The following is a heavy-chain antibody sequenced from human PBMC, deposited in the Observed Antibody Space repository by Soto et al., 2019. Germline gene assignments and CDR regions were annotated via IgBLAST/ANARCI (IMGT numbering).Heavy chain of an antibody. Sequence: PGGSLRLSCAASGFTFSSYAMSWARQSPGKGLEWVSAISGSGGSTYNADSVKGRFTINRQNSKNTLYLKMNSQRPKDRAVYDCAKVQRGIVVVPAAPFDYWGQGTLVTVSS. V-gene: IGHV3-23*01. CDR3: AKVQRGIVVVPAAPFDY. CDR2: ISGSGGST. D-gene: IGHD2-2*01. J-gene: IGHJ4*02. CDR1: GFTFSSYA.